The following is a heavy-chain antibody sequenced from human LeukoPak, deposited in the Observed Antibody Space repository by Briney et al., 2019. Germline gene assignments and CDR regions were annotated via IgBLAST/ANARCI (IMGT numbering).Heavy chain of an antibody. CDR1: SYPFINYY. CDR2: INPISGGA. D-gene: IGHD3-22*01. Sequence: ASVKVSCKASSYPFINYYMHWVRQAPGQGLEWMGRINPISGGANYAQMSRGSVIMTADTSINTAYMELTWLTSADTALYYCATGRSNSGYYHFDFWGQGTLVTASS. CDR3: ATGRSNSGYYHFDF. J-gene: IGHJ4*02. V-gene: IGHV1-2*06.